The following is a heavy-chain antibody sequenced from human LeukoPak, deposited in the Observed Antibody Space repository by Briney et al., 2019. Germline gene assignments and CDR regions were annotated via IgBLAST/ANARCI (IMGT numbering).Heavy chain of an antibody. D-gene: IGHD6-19*01. V-gene: IGHV6-1*01. CDR2: TYYRSKGYN. J-gene: IGHJ5*02. CDR1: GDSVSSNSAA. Sequence: SQTLSLTCAISGDSVSSNSAAWNWIRQSPSGGLEWLGRTYYRSKGYNDYAVSVKSQRTINPDTSKNQFSLQLNSVTPEDTAVYYCARDVSRSEDSSGWYDWFDPWGQGTLVTVSS. CDR3: ARDVSRSEDSSGWYDWFDP.